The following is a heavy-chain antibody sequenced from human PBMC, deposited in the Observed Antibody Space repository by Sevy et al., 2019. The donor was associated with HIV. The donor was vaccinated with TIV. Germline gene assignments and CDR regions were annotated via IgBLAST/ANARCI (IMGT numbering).Heavy chain of an antibody. CDR1: GGTFSSYA. D-gene: IGHD3-10*01. Sequence: ASVKVSCKASGGTFSSYAISWVRQAPGQGLEWMGGIIPIFGTANYAQKFQGRVTITADESTSTAYRELSSLGSEDTAVYYCARVVGGSMVRGVMPGGYFDYWGQGTLVTVSS. CDR3: ARVVGGSMVRGVMPGGYFDY. CDR2: IIPIFGTA. V-gene: IGHV1-69*13. J-gene: IGHJ4*02.